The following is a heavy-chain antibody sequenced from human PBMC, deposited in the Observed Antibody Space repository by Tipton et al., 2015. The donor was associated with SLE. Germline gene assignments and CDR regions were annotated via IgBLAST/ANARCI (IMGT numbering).Heavy chain of an antibody. V-gene: IGHV4-39*07. J-gene: IGHJ3*02. CDR3: AREDYGEYDDAFDI. D-gene: IGHD4-17*01. CDR2: IYHSGST. Sequence: TLSLTCTVSCGSISSSSYYWGWIRQPPGKGREWIGSIYHSGSTYYNPSLTSRVSISIDTSKKQFSLNLSSVTAADTAVYYCAREDYGEYDDAFDIWGQGTMVTVSS. CDR1: CGSISSSSYY.